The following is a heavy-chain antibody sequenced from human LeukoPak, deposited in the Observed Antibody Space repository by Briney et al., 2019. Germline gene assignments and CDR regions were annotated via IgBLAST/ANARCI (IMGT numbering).Heavy chain of an antibody. Sequence: ASVKVSCKASGYTFTGYYMHWVRQAPGQGLEWMGRINPNSGGTNYAQKFQGRVTMTRDTSISTAYMELSRLRSDDTAVYYCARNRLENWNRRNWFDPWGQGTLVTVSS. CDR3: ARNRLENWNRRNWFDP. J-gene: IGHJ5*02. D-gene: IGHD1-1*01. CDR2: INPNSGGT. V-gene: IGHV1-2*06. CDR1: GYTFTGYY.